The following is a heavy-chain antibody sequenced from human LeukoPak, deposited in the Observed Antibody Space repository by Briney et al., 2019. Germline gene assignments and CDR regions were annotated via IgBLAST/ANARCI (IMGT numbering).Heavy chain of an antibody. D-gene: IGHD1-1*01. CDR3: ARDERGWNHAFDI. J-gene: IGHJ3*02. CDR2: INPNSGGT. V-gene: IGHV1-2*02. CDR1: GYTFTGYY. Sequence: GASVKVSCKASGYTFTGYYMHWVRQAPGQGLEWMGWINPNSGGTNYAQKFQGRVTMTRDTSISTAYMELSRLRSDDTAVYYCARDERGWNHAFDIWGQGTMVTVSS.